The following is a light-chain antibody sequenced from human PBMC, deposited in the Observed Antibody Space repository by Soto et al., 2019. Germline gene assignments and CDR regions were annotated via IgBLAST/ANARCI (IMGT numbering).Light chain of an antibody. CDR2: GAS. V-gene: IGKV3-20*01. CDR3: QQYGSSGT. Sequence: FLTQSPSTRSLSPWERATLSCRASQSVSNNYLAWYQQKPGQAPRLLIYGASNRATGIPDRFSGSGSGTDFTLTISRLEPEDFAVYYCQQYGSSGTFGQGTKVDIK. CDR1: QSVSNNY. J-gene: IGKJ1*01.